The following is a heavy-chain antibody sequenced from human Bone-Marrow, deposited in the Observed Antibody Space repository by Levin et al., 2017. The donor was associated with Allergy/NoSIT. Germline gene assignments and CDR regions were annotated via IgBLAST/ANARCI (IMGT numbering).Heavy chain of an antibody. J-gene: IGHJ6*02. CDR3: ARAGYSYGYFYGYYYYGMDV. CDR1: GYTFTSYD. V-gene: IGHV1-8*01. Sequence: GASVKVSCKASGYTFTSYDINWVRQATGQGLEWMGWMNPNSGNTGYAQKFQGRVTMTRNTSISTAYMELSSLRSEDTAVYYCARAGYSYGYFYGYYYYGMDVWGQGTTVTVSS. D-gene: IGHD5-18*01. CDR2: MNPNSGNT.